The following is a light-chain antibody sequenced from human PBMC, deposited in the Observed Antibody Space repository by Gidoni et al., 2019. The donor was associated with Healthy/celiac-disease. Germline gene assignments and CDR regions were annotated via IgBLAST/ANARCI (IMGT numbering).Light chain of an antibody. CDR3: QQYGSSPRT. CDR2: GAS. V-gene: IGKV3-20*01. J-gene: IGKJ1*01. CDR1: QSVSSSY. Sequence: EIVLTQSPGTLSLSPGDRATISCRASQSVSSSYLAWYQQKPGQAPRLLIYGASSRATGIPDRVSGSGSGTDFTLTISRLEPEDFAVYYCQQYGSSPRTFGQGTKVEIK.